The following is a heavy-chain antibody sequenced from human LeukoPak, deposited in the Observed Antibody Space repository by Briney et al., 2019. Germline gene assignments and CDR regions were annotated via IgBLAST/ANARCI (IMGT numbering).Heavy chain of an antibody. J-gene: IGHJ5*02. CDR3: AREAPTVTTSDYWSDP. CDR1: GYTFTSYD. Sequence: ASVKVSCKASGYTFTSYDIYWVRQATGQGLEWMGWMNPNSGNTGYAQKFQGRVTMTRNTSISTAYMELSSLRSEDTAVYYCAREAPTVTTSDYWSDPWGQGTLVTVSS. V-gene: IGHV1-8*01. CDR2: MNPNSGNT. D-gene: IGHD4-11*01.